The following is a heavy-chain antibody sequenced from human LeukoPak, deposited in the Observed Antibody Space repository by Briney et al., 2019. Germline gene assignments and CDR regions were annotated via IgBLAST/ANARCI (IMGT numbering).Heavy chain of an antibody. CDR1: GGAFSGYY. D-gene: IGHD4-23*01. CDR2: INHSGST. V-gene: IGHV4-34*01. Sequence: SETLSLTCAVSGGAFSGYYWSWIRQPPGKGLEWIGEINHSGSTNYNPSLKSRVTISLDTSKNQFSLKLSSVTAADTAVYYCARIQRDYGGKSYWYFDLWGRGTLVTLSS. J-gene: IGHJ2*01. CDR3: ARIQRDYGGKSYWYFDL.